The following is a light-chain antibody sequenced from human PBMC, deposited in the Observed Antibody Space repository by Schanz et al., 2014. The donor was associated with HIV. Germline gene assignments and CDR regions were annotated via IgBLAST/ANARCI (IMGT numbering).Light chain of an antibody. V-gene: IGKV1-5*01. CDR2: GAS. J-gene: IGKJ3*01. Sequence: DIQMTQSPSTLSASVGDRVTITCRASQSVSPWLAWYQQKPGRAPKLLTYGASTLQSGVPPRFSGSGSGTDFTLTISSLQPEDFAVYYCQQYGNSPFTFGPGTKVDFK. CDR1: QSVSPW. CDR3: QQYGNSPFT.